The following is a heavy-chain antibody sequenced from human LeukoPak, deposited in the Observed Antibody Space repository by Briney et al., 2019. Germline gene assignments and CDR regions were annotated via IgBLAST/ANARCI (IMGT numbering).Heavy chain of an antibody. V-gene: IGHV3-7*03. J-gene: IGHJ4*02. CDR3: ARDTAGGDH. D-gene: IGHD5-18*01. CDR1: GFTFSSYW. CDR2: INQDGSEK. Sequence: GGSLRLSCAASGFTFSSYWMSWVRQAPWKGLEWVANINQDGSEKYYVDSVKGRFTITRDNAKNSLYLQMNSLRAEDAAVYYCARDTAGGDHWGQGTLVTVSS.